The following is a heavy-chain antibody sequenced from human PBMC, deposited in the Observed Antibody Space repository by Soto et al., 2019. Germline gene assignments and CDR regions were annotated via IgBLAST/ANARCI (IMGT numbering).Heavy chain of an antibody. Sequence: SVKVSCKASGGGNLRDYRTTWVRRAPGQGLEWMGGIIPKLGSANYAQNFQGRVTVTADESTNTVYMELRSLRSDDTAVYYWARGGDGYNFGALYWGQGTLVTVSS. J-gene: IGHJ4*02. CDR3: ARGGDGYNFGALY. CDR2: IIPKLGSA. V-gene: IGHV1-69*13. D-gene: IGHD2-21*01. CDR1: GGGNLRDYR.